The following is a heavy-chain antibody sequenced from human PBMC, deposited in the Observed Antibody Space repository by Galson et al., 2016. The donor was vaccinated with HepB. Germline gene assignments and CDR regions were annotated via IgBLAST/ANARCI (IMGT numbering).Heavy chain of an antibody. V-gene: IGHV3-33*01. CDR3: ARQLVTDGYPFDI. J-gene: IGHJ4*02. CDR2: IWFDGSNE. Sequence: SLRLSCAASGISFSKSAMHWVRQAPGKGLEWVAVIWFDGSNENYGDSVKGRFTISRDNSKDTLYMQINCLRPEDTATYFCARQLVTDGYPFDIWGQGTLVAVSP. CDR1: GISFSKSA. D-gene: IGHD5-24*01.